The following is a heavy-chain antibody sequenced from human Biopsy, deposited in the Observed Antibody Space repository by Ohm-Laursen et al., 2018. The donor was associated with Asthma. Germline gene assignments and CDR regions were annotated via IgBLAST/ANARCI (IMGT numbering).Heavy chain of an antibody. D-gene: IGHD2-2*01. J-gene: IGHJ5*01. CDR1: GGSISSGAYF. V-gene: IGHV4-31*03. CDR2: INYSGTT. Sequence: TLSLTCSVSGGSISSGAYFWSWARQHPGKGLEWIGYINYSGTTYYNPSLKSRVTIAVETSKNQSSLTLTSVTAADTALYYCARDLAGHCTSASCYGFDSWGQGAQVTVSS. CDR3: ARDLAGHCTSASCYGFDS.